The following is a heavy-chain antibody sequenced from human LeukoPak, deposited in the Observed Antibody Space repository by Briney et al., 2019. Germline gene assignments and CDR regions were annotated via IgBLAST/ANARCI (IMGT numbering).Heavy chain of an antibody. CDR1: GFTFTNAW. V-gene: IGHV3-74*01. Sequence: GGSLRLSCAASGFTFTNAWMHWARQLPGKGLVWVSRISPTGSTTSYADSVKGRFTVSRDNAKNTLYLQVNNLRAEDTAVYYCARGPNSNWSGLDFWGQGTLLTVSS. CDR2: ISPTGSTT. CDR3: ARGPNSNWSGLDF. J-gene: IGHJ4*02. D-gene: IGHD6-6*01.